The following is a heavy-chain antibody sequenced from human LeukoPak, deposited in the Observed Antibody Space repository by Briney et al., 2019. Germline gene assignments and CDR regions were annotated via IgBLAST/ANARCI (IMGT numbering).Heavy chain of an antibody. V-gene: IGHV3-74*01. CDR2: ITPDGSGT. D-gene: IGHD6-6*01. CDR3: ARSHVGAPRRVDY. J-gene: IGHJ4*02. CDR1: GFSISSYW. Sequence: GGSLRLSCAASGFSISSYWMHWVRQVPGKGLVWVSHITPDGSGTTYVDSVKGRCTISRDNTKNTLYLLRNSLRAEDTAVVSCARSHVGAPRRVDYWGEGALVTVSS.